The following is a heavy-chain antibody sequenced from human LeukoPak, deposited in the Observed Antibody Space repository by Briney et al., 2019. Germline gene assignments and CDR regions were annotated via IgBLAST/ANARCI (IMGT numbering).Heavy chain of an antibody. CDR3: AKDRYYYGSGSYHSSNWFDP. J-gene: IGHJ5*02. V-gene: IGHV3-23*01. D-gene: IGHD3-10*01. Sequence: GGSLRLSCAASGFTFSSYAMSWVRQAPGKGLEWVSAISGSGGSTYYADSVKGRFTISRDNSKNTLYLQMNSLRAEDTAAYYCAKDRYYYGSGSYHSSNWFDPWGQGTLVTVPS. CDR1: GFTFSSYA. CDR2: ISGSGGST.